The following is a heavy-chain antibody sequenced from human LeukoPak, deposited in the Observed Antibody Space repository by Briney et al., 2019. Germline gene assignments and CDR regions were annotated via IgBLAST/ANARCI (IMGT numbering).Heavy chain of an antibody. J-gene: IGHJ6*03. D-gene: IGHD3-22*01. CDR3: ARLKFYDSTGYSPGHYMDV. V-gene: IGHV4-4*07. CDR2: LYPGVSS. CDR1: GGPMYSFY. Sequence: SETLSLTCTVSGGPMYSFYWSWIRQSAEKGLEWIGRLYPGVSSDYNPSLKSRVTMLVDTSKKQFALKLRAVTAADTAVYYCARLKFYDSTGYSPGHYMDVWGKGTTVIVSS.